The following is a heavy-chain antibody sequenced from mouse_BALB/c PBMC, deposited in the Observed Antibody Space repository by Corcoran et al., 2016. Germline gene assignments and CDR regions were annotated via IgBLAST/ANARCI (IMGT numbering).Heavy chain of an antibody. CDR3: ATKITIAY. V-gene: IGHV14-3*02. Sequence: EVQLQQSGAELVKPGASVKLSCTASGFNIKDTYMQWVKQRPEQGLEWNGRIDPANGNTKYDPKFQGKATITADTSSNTAYLQLSSLTSEDTADYYCATKITIAYWVQGTLVTVSA. J-gene: IGHJ3*01. CDR2: IDPANGNT. CDR1: GFNIKDTY. D-gene: IGHD2-4*01.